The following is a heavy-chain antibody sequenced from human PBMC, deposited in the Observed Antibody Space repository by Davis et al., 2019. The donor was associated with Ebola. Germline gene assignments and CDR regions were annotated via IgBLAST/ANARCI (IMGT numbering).Heavy chain of an antibody. D-gene: IGHD6-6*01. V-gene: IGHV3-30*04. Sequence: GESLKISCAASGFTFTSYTMHWVRQAPGKGLECVAAISYDGRNKYYADSVKGRFTVSRDNSQDTLYLQMSSLTAEDTAFYYCARDLGSVAARPLFDYWGQGTLVAVSS. J-gene: IGHJ4*02. CDR3: ARDLGSVAARPLFDY. CDR1: GFTFTSYT. CDR2: ISYDGRNK.